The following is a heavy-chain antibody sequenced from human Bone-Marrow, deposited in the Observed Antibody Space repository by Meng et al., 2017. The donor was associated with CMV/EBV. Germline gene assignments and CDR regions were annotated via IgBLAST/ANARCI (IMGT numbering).Heavy chain of an antibody. D-gene: IGHD2-2*01. CDR2: INWNGGST. J-gene: IGHJ6*02. CDR1: GFTFSSYA. V-gene: IGHV3-20*04. CDR3: ARGLLPAAHYHYYGMDV. Sequence: GGSLRLSCAASGFTFSSYAMHWVRQAPGKGLEWVSGINWNGGSTGYADSVKGRFTISRDNAKNSLYLQMNSLRAEDTGLYYCARGLLPAAHYHYYGMDVWGQGTTVTFSS.